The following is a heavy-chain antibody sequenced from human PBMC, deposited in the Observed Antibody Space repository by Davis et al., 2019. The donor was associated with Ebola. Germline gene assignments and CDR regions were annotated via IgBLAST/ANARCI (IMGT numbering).Heavy chain of an antibody. V-gene: IGHV4-34*01. Sequence: SETLSLTCAVYGGSFSDYYWTWIRQPPGKGKGLEWIGEINHRGSTNYNPSLKSRVTISVDTSKNQFSLKLSSVTAADTAVYYCARGLPFEWYYGKDVWGQGTTVTVSS. J-gene: IGHJ6*02. CDR1: GGSFSDYY. D-gene: IGHD3-3*01. CDR3: ARGLPFEWYYGKDV. CDR2: INHRGST.